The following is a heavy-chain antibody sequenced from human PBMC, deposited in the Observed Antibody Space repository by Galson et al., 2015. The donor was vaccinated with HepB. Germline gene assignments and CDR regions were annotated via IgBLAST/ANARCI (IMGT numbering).Heavy chain of an antibody. CDR3: ASESPDL. V-gene: IGHV3-21*01. CDR2: ISRGSGHDI. CDR1: GFTFSGYT. Sequence: SLRLSCAGSGFTFSGYTMNWVRLAPGKGLQWVASISRGSGHDIFYRESVKGRFTISRDNAKNSLYLQMNSLRVEDTGVYYCASESPDLWGQGTTVTVSS. J-gene: IGHJ6*02.